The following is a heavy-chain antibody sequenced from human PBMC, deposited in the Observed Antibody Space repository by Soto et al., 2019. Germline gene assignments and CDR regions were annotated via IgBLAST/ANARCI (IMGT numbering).Heavy chain of an antibody. J-gene: IGHJ6*02. CDR3: ARDWDVDTAMVTFYYYGMDV. CDR1: GFTFSSYS. V-gene: IGHV3-48*02. CDR2: ISSSSSTI. D-gene: IGHD5-18*01. Sequence: GGSLRLSCAASGFTFSSYSMNWVRQAPGKGLEWVSYISSSSSTIYYADSVKGRFTISRDNAKNSLYLQMNSLRDEDTAVYYCARDWDVDTAMVTFYYYGMDVWGQGTTVTVSS.